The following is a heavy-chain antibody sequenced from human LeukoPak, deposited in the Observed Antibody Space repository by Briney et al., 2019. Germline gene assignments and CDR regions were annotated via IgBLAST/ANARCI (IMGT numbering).Heavy chain of an antibody. CDR3: ARDGSYYVFDY. D-gene: IGHD1-26*01. CDR2: IYYSGST. V-gene: IGHV4-59*01. J-gene: IGHJ4*02. Sequence: RPSETLSLTCTVSGGSISSYYWSWIRQPPGKGLEWIGYIYYSGSTNYNPSLKSRVTISVDTSKNQFSLKLSSVTAADTAVYYCARDGSYYVFDYWGQGTLVTVSS. CDR1: GGSISSYY.